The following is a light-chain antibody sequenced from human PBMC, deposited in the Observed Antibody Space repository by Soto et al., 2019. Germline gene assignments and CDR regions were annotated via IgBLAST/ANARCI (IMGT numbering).Light chain of an antibody. CDR1: QSISSS. J-gene: IGKJ4*01. V-gene: IGKV1-39*01. CDR2: TAS. Sequence: DIQMTQSPSSLSASVGDRVTITGRASQSISSSLNWYQQKPGKPPKLLIYTASTLQSGVPSRFSGSGSGTDVTLTISSLQPEDFATYYCQQSYKTPITFGLGTKVE. CDR3: QQSYKTPIT.